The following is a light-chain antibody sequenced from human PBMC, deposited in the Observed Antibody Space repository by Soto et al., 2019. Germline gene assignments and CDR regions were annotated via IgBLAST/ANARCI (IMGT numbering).Light chain of an antibody. CDR1: QGLSNY. J-gene: IGKJ5*01. CDR2: AAF. V-gene: IGKV1-9*01. Sequence: DIQLTQSPSFLSASVGDRVTITCRASQGLSNYLAWYQQKPGKGPKLLLYAAFTLQSGVPSRFSGSGSGTEFTLTINSLQPEDFATYYCQHLNIYPITFGQGTRLEIK. CDR3: QHLNIYPIT.